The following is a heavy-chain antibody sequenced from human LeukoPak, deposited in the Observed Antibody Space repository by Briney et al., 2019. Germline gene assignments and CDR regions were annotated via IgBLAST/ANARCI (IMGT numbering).Heavy chain of an antibody. CDR3: ARDETIFGVVNEYHFDY. Sequence: GASVKVSCKASGYTFTSYGISGVRQAPGQGLEWMGWMSAYNGNTNYAQKLQGRVTMTTDTSTSTAYMELRSLRSDNTAVYYCARDETIFGVVNEYHFDYWGQGTLVTVSS. D-gene: IGHD3-3*01. V-gene: IGHV1-18*01. J-gene: IGHJ4*02. CDR2: MSAYNGNT. CDR1: GYTFTSYG.